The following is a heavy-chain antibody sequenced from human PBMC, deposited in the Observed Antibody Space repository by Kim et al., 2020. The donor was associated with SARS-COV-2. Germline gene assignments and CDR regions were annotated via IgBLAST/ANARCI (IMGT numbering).Heavy chain of an antibody. D-gene: IGHD3-10*01. CDR2: IKQDGSEK. J-gene: IGHJ4*02. CDR3: AREGVRGVIIERYYFDY. CDR1: GFTFSSYW. Sequence: GGSLRLSCAASGFTFSSYWMSWVRQAPGKGLEWVANIKQDGSEKYYVDSVKGRFTISRDNAKNSLYLQMNSLRAEDTAVYYCAREGVRGVIIERYYFDYWGQGTLVTVSS. V-gene: IGHV3-7*01.